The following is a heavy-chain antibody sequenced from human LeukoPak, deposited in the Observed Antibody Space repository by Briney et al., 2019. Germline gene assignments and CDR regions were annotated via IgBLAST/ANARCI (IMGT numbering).Heavy chain of an antibody. CDR3: AGSTSYYDVLTGYYRPYYFDH. CDR2: IYYTERT. CDR1: GGSINSAHYF. Sequence: SETLSLTCTVSGGSINSAHYFWGWIRQPPGKGLEWIGSIYYTERTYYNPSLQSRVTISVDTSKNQFSLTLSSVAAADTAVYFCAGSTSYYDVLTGYYRPYYFDHWGQGTLVTVSS. J-gene: IGHJ4*02. V-gene: IGHV4-39*07. D-gene: IGHD3-9*01.